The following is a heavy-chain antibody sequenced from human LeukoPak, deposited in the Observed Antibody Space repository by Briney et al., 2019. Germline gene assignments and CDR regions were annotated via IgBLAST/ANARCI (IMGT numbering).Heavy chain of an antibody. CDR3: AKVPGGFCPNGVSRFDY. J-gene: IGHJ4*02. V-gene: IGHV3-23*01. Sequence: GGSLRLSCAASGFTFSSYAMSWVRQAPGKGLEWVSAISGSGGSTYYADSVKGRFTISRDNSKNTLYLQMNSLRAEDTAVYYCAKVPGGFCPNGVSRFDYGAREPLATFSS. CDR2: ISGSGGST. D-gene: IGHD2-8*01. CDR1: GFTFSSYA.